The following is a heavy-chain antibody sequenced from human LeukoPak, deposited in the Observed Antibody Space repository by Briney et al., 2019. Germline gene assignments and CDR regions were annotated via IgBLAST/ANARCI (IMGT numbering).Heavy chain of an antibody. CDR2: ISSSSSYI. V-gene: IGHV3-21*01. J-gene: IGHJ4*02. D-gene: IGHD2-8*01. Sequence: PGGSLRLSCAASGFTFSSYSMNWVRQAPGKGLEWVSSISSSSSYIYYADSVKGRFTISRDSAKNSLYLQMNSLRAEDTAVYYCARDAYCTNGVCYSDYFDYWGQGTLVTVSS. CDR3: ARDAYCTNGVCYSDYFDY. CDR1: GFTFSSYS.